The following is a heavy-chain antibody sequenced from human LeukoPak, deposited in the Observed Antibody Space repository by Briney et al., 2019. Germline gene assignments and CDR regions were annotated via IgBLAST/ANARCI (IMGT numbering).Heavy chain of an antibody. J-gene: IGHJ5*02. CDR3: ARNPSKTGWFDP. D-gene: IGHD4-11*01. V-gene: IGHV1-8*01. Sequence: GASVKVSCKASVYTFSSYDINWVRQATGQGLEWMGWMNPNSGNTGYAQKFQGRVTMTRNTSVSTAYMELSSLTSEDTAVYYCARNPSKTGWFDPWGQGTLVTVSS. CDR2: MNPNSGNT. CDR1: VYTFSSYD.